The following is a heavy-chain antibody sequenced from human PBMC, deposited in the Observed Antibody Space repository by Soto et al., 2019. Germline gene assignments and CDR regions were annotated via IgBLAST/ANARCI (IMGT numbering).Heavy chain of an antibody. CDR2: IWYDGSNK. CDR1: GFTVSSYG. CDR3: ARDGFGVGLFDY. D-gene: IGHD3-3*01. J-gene: IGHJ4*02. Sequence: GGSLRLSCAASGFTVSSYGMHWVRQAPGKGLEWVAVIWYDGSNKYYADSVKGRFTISRDNSKNTLYLQMNSLRAEDTAVYYCARDGFGVGLFDYWGQGTLVTVSS. V-gene: IGHV3-33*01.